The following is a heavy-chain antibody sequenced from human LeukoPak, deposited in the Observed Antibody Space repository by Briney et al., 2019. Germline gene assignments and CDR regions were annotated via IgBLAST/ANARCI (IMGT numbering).Heavy chain of an antibody. CDR3: ARDGYDTNGYYYALY. CDR2: VWYDGSKK. CDR1: GFTFSNYG. J-gene: IGHJ4*02. V-gene: IGHV3-33*01. Sequence: GRSLRLSCVASGFTFSNYGMHWVRQAPGKGLEWVAIVWYDGSKKYYADSVKGRFTISRDNPKNTLYLQMNSLRVEDTAVYYCARDGYDTNGYYYALYWGQGTLVTVSS. D-gene: IGHD3-22*01.